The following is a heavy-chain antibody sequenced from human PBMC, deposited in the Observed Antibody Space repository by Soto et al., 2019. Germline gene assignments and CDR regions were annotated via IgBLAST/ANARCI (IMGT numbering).Heavy chain of an antibody. J-gene: IGHJ4*02. V-gene: IGHV3-30*03. CDR1: GFTFSGFG. Sequence: QVQLVESGGGVVQPGRSLRLSCAASGFTFSGFGLHWVRQAPGKGLEWVAYVSYDGSNKHYGDSVKGRFTISRDNSKNTLYLQMESLRGEATAVYYCASLYGDSADSFDYWGQGTLVTVSS. D-gene: IGHD4-17*01. CDR2: VSYDGSNK. CDR3: ASLYGDSADSFDY.